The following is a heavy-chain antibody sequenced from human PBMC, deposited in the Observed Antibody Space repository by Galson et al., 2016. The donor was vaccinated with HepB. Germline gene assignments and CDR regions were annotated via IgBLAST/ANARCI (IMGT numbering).Heavy chain of an antibody. V-gene: IGHV3-21*01. Sequence: SLRLSCASSGFTFSSSALNWVRQAPGKGLEWVASISDRETGFGIFTADSVRGRLTISRDNAQNSLFLQMKSLRIEDTAVYYCARGKREWGFDFWGQGALVTVSS. D-gene: IGHD3-16*01. CDR1: GFTFSSSA. CDR2: ISDRETGFGI. J-gene: IGHJ4*02. CDR3: ARGKREWGFDF.